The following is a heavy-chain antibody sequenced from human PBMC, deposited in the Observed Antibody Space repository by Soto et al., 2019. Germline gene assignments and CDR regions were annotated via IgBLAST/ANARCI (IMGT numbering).Heavy chain of an antibody. CDR3: ARDLSVDTAMVGMVIGNY. CDR1: GDTFSSYA. Sequence: GASVKVSCKASGDTFSSYAISWVRQAPGQGLEWMGGIIPIFGTANYAQKFQGRVTITADESTSTAYMELSSLRSEDTAVYYCARDLSVDTAMVGMVIGNYWGQGTLVTVSS. V-gene: IGHV1-69*13. J-gene: IGHJ4*02. D-gene: IGHD5-18*01. CDR2: IIPIFGTA.